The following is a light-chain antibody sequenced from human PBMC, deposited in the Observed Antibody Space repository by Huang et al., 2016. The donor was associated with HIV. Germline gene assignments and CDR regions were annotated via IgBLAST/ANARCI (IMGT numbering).Light chain of an antibody. CDR1: HSVSSS. V-gene: IGKV3-11*01. J-gene: IGKJ3*01. CDR3: QQRSNWPRFT. CDR2: DAS. Sequence: EIVLTQSPATLSLSPGERATLSCRASHSVSSSLAWYQQKPGQAPRLLIYDASNRATGIPARFSGSGSGTDFTLTISNLEPEDFAVYYCQQRSNWPRFTFGPGTKVDIK.